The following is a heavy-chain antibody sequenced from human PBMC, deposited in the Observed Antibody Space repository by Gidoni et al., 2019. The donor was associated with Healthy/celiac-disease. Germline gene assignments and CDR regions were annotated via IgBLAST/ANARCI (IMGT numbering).Heavy chain of an antibody. V-gene: IGHV1-2*02. CDR1: GYTFPGYY. D-gene: IGHD6-13*01. CDR3: ARGLQQLVPYYYYGMDV. J-gene: IGHJ6*02. Sequence: QVQLVQSGAEVKKPGASVKVSCKASGYTFPGYYMHWVRQAPGQGLEWMGWINPNSGGTNYAQKFQGRVTMTRDTSISTAYMELSRLRSDDTAVYYCARGLQQLVPYYYYGMDVWGQGTTVTVSS. CDR2: INPNSGGT.